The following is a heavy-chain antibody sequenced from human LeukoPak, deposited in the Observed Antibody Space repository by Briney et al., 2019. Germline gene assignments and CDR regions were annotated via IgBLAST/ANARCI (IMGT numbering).Heavy chain of an antibody. V-gene: IGHV3-7*01. CDR1: GFTFSSYW. J-gene: IGHJ4*02. CDR3: ARGSTGYYDFWSGYSEQEGKTDY. Sequence: GGSLRLSCAASGFTFSSYWMSWVRQAPGKGLEWVANIKQDGSEKYYVDSVKGRFTISRDNAKNSLYLQMNSLRAEDTAVYYCARGSTGYYDFWSGYSEQEGKTDYWGQGTLVTVSS. CDR2: IKQDGSEK. D-gene: IGHD3-3*01.